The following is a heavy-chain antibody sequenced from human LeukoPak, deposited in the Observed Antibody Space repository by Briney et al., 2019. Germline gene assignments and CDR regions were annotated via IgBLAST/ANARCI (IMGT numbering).Heavy chain of an antibody. V-gene: IGHV1-69*05. Sequence: SVKVSCKASGGTFSSYAISWVRQAPGQGLEWMGGIIPIFGTANYAQKFQGRVTITTDESTSTAYMELSSMRSEDTAVYYCARVVGIHSYGSIYFDYWGQGTLVTVSS. CDR1: GGTFSSYA. CDR2: IIPIFGTA. J-gene: IGHJ4*02. D-gene: IGHD5-18*01. CDR3: ARVVGIHSYGSIYFDY.